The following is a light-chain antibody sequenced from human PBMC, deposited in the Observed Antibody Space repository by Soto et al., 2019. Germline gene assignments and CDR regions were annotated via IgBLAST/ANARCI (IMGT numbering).Light chain of an antibody. J-gene: IGLJ2*01. CDR2: KDR. CDR1: GLPKKY. V-gene: IGLV3-27*01. Sequence: SYELTQPSSVSVSPGQTDRITCSGDGLPKKYARWFRQKAGQAPVLLLYKDRERPSGIPERFSGSSSGTTVTLTISGAQVEDEADYYCFSAADTNRVIFGGGTKLTVL. CDR3: FSAADTNRVI.